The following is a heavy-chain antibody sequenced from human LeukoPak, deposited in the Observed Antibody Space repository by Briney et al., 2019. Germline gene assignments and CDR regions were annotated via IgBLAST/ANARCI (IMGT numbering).Heavy chain of an antibody. V-gene: IGHV3-21*01. D-gene: IGHD4-17*01. Sequence: GGPLRLSCAASGFTFSSYSMNWVRRAPGKGLEWVSSITSSSSYIYYADSVKGRFTISRDNAKNSLYLQLNSLRAEDTAVYYCARDFPRSDGDSSNYFDYWGQGTLVTVSS. CDR1: GFTFSSYS. CDR2: ITSSSSYI. J-gene: IGHJ4*02. CDR3: ARDFPRSDGDSSNYFDY.